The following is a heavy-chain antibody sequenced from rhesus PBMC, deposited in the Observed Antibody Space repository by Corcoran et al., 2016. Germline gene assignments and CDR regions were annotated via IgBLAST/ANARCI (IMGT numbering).Heavy chain of an antibody. CDR2: ISGISSSI. J-gene: IGHJ6*01. V-gene: IGHV4-65*01. CDR1: GYSISSSNW. D-gene: IGHD1-1-1*01. CDR3: ARVRRLDSWNHYGLDY. Sequence: QVQLQESGPGLVKPSETLSLTCAVSGYSISSSNWWTWIRQPPGKVLDWIGYISGISSSIYYKPSLNGRFTISADPSKNQFSLKLSSVPAADTAVYYCARVRRLDSWNHYGLDYWGPGVVVTVSS.